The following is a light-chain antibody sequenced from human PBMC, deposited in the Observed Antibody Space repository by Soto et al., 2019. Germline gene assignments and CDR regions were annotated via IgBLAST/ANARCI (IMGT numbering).Light chain of an antibody. CDR2: DAS. V-gene: IGKV3-11*01. CDR1: PSVSSY. J-gene: IGKJ1*01. CDR3: QRRSDWTWT. Sequence: EIVLTQSPATLSLSPGERATLSCRASPSVSSYLAWYQQKPGQAPRLLIYDASNRATGIPARFSGSGSGTDVTLTIRSLDPEDFAVYYCQRRSDWTWTFGQGTKVEIK.